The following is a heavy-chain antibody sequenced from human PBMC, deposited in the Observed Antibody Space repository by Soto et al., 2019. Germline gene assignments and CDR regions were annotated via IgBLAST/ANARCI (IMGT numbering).Heavy chain of an antibody. Sequence: ASVKVSCKASGYTFTRYYIHWLRQARGQGHEWMGIVNPSGDNTNYAQKFRGRVTMTRDTSTNTVHMELSSLRSEDTAVYFCARELGGTTVNTLFDHWGQGTVVTVSS. CDR1: GYTFTRYY. CDR2: VNPSGDNT. J-gene: IGHJ4*02. V-gene: IGHV1-46*01. CDR3: ARELGGTTVNTLFDH. D-gene: IGHD4-17*01.